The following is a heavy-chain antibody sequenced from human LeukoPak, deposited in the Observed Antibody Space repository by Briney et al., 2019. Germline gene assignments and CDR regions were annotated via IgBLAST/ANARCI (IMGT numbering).Heavy chain of an antibody. V-gene: IGHV3-72*01. CDR2: TRNKANRYTT. D-gene: IGHD5-12*01. J-gene: IGHJ4*02. CDR3: ARGTSRGTLATDYFDY. Sequence: GGSLRLSCAASGFTFSDHYMDWVRQAPAKGLEWVGRTRNKANRYTTEYSASVKGRFTVSRDDSKNSLYLQMHSLNTEDTAVYYSARGTSRGTLATDYFDYWGQGTLVTVSS. CDR1: GFTFSDHY.